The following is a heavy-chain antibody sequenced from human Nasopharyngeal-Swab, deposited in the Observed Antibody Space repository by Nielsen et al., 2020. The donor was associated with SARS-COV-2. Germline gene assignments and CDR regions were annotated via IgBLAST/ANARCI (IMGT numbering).Heavy chain of an antibody. CDR3: ARDGPIGWFDP. Sequence: SETLSLTCTVSGASISSYYWSWIRQPPGKGLEWIGYIYYSGSTYYNPSLKSRVTISVDTSKNQFSLKLSSVTAADTAVYYCARDGPIGWFDPWGQGTLVTVSS. V-gene: IGHV4-59*12. CDR2: IYYSGST. CDR1: GASISSYY. J-gene: IGHJ5*02.